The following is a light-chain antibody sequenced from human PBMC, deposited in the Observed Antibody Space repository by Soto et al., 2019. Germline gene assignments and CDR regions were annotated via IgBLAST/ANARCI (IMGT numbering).Light chain of an antibody. J-gene: IGLJ1*01. CDR3: SSYTGSYTFPYV. V-gene: IGLV2-14*01. Sequence: QSALTQPASVSGSPGQSITISCTGTSSDIGNYNYVSWYQQHPGKAPKLMIYEVNTRPSGVSNRFSGSKSGNTASLTISGLLAEDEADYYCSSYTGSYTFPYVFGTGTKLTVL. CDR2: EVN. CDR1: SSDIGNYNY.